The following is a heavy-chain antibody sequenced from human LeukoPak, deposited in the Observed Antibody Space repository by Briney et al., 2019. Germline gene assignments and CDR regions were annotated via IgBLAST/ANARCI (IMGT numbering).Heavy chain of an antibody. CDR1: GFTFSLYS. J-gene: IGHJ4*02. CDR3: ARVIGGAIDH. V-gene: IGHV3-7*01. D-gene: IGHD1-26*01. CDR2: IAPDGSTQ. Sequence: GGSLRLSCAASGFTFSLYSMTWVRQAPGKGLEWEANIAPDGSTQNYVDSLEGRFTISRDNPKNSLYLQMHSLRAEDAAVYYCARVIGGAIDHWGQGTLVTVSS.